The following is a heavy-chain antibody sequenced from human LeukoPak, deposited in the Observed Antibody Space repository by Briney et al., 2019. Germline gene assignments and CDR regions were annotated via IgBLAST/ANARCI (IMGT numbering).Heavy chain of an antibody. Sequence: PSETLSLTCTVSGGSISSYYWSWIRQPPGKGLEWIGYIYYSGSTNYNPSLKSRVTISVDTSKNQFSLKLSSVTAADTAVYYCARHNVVYYGSGAHLDYWGQGTLVTVSS. CDR1: GGSISSYY. CDR2: IYYSGST. V-gene: IGHV4-59*08. J-gene: IGHJ4*02. CDR3: ARHNVVYYGSGAHLDY. D-gene: IGHD3-10*01.